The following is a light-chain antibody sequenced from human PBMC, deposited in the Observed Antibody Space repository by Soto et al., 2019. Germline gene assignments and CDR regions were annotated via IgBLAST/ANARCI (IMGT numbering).Light chain of an antibody. V-gene: IGKV1-39*01. CDR3: HQSYSTLLIT. Sequence: DIQMTQSPSSLSASVGDRVTITCRASQSISTYLNWYQQKPGKAPKLLIYAASDLQSGVPSRFSGSGSGTDFTLTISSLQPEDFATYYCHQSYSTLLITFGQGTRLEIK. CDR1: QSISTY. J-gene: IGKJ5*01. CDR2: AAS.